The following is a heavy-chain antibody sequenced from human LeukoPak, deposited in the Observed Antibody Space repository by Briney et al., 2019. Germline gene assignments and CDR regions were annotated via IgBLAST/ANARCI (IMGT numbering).Heavy chain of an antibody. CDR3: ARAPHRKATDSAAAGFDY. Sequence: GGSLRLSCAASGFIFSSYWMHWVRQAPGKGLVWVSRINTDGRSTSYADSVKGRLTISRDNAKNTLYLQMNSLRAEDTAVYYCARAPHRKATDSAAAGFDYWGQGTLVTVSS. CDR1: GFIFSSYW. V-gene: IGHV3-74*01. J-gene: IGHJ4*02. D-gene: IGHD6-13*01. CDR2: INTDGRST.